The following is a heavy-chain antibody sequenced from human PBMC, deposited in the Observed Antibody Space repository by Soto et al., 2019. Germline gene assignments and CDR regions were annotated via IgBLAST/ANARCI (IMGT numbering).Heavy chain of an antibody. V-gene: IGHV4-39*01. CDR1: GGSITSESYY. D-gene: IGHD3-16*01. J-gene: IGHJ4*02. Sequence: PSETLSLTCTVSGGSITSESYYWGWVRQPPGKGLEWIGSLYYNGSTYCNPSLKARLTISGDTSKNQFSLKMTSVTAADTAVYYCVRLLHVWGQGTLVTVSS. CDR2: LYYNGST. CDR3: VRLLHV.